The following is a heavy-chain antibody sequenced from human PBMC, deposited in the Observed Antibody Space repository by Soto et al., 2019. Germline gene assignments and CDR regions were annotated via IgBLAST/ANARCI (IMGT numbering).Heavy chain of an antibody. Sequence: EVQLVESGGGLVQPGGSLRLSCAASGFTFSSYWMHWVRQAPGKGLVWISRINNDGSSATYADSVKGRFTISRDDAKSTLDLQVNSLGAEDTAVYYCARSYWSGGSCSIRTAPTDYWGQGTLVTVSS. J-gene: IGHJ4*02. CDR2: INNDGSSA. CDR3: ARSYWSGGSCSIRTAPTDY. V-gene: IGHV3-74*03. D-gene: IGHD2-15*01. CDR1: GFTFSSYW.